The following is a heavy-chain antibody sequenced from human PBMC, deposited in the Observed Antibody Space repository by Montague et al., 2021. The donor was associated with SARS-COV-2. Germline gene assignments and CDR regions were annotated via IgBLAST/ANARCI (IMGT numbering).Heavy chain of an antibody. CDR2: INYSGIT. V-gene: IGHV4-59*01. D-gene: IGHD5-12*01. J-gene: IGHJ4*02. CDR1: GGSISTYY. Sequence: SETLSLTCTVSGGSISTYYWSWIRQPPGKGLEWIAYINYSGITNHNPSFKSGVSVSLDTSKNHFSLNLKSVTAADTAVYYCARSGWLTRGFDSWGQGTLVFVSS. CDR3: ARSGWLTRGFDS.